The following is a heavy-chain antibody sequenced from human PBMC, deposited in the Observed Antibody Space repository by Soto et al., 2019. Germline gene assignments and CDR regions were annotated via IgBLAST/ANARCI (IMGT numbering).Heavy chain of an antibody. CDR2: ISSSSSYI. V-gene: IGHV3-21*01. J-gene: IGHJ4*02. D-gene: IGHD5-18*01. Sequence: EVQLVESGGGLVKPGGSLRLSCAASGFTFSSYSMNWVRQAPGKGLEWVSSISSSSSYIYYADSVKGPFTISRDNAKNSLNLQMNTRRAADTAVHYCASDQPGYSYGYGLRYWGQGTLVTVSS. CDR3: ASDQPGYSYGYGLRY. CDR1: GFTFSSYS.